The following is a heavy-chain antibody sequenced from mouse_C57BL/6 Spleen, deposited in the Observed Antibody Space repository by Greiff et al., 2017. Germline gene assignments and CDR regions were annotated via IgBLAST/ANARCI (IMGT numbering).Heavy chain of an antibody. CDR2: IYPGSGNT. CDR3: ARDYDYGGDWYCDV. V-gene: IGHV1-76*01. CDR1: GYTFTDYY. Sequence: QVHVKQSGAELVRPGASVKLSCKASGYTFTDYYINWVKQRPGQGLEWIARIYPGSGNTYYNEKFKGKSTLTAEKSSSTDYMQLSSLTSEGSAVYYCARDYDYGGDWYCDVWGTGTTVTVSS. J-gene: IGHJ1*03. D-gene: IGHD2-4*01.